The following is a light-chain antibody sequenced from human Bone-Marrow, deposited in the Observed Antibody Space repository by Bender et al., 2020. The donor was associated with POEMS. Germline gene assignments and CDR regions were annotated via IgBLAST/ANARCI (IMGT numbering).Light chain of an antibody. V-gene: IGLV1-44*01. J-gene: IGLJ3*02. Sequence: QSVLTQPPSVSGTPGQRVTISCSGSGSNIGGYPVNWYQQLPGTAPRLLIYTNNERPSGVPDRFSGSKSGTSASLAITGLQSDDEAIYFCVAWAARLSGWVFGGGTKLTVL. CDR3: VAWAARLSGWV. CDR1: GSNIGGYP. CDR2: TNN.